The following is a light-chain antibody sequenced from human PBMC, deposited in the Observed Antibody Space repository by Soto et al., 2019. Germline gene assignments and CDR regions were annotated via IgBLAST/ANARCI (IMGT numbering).Light chain of an antibody. V-gene: IGKV1-5*01. CDR2: DAS. CDR3: LQKYFYPFT. J-gene: IGKJ3*01. CDR1: QSINRR. Sequence: DIQMTQSPSTLSASVGDRVTITCRASQSINRRLAWYQQKPGKAPNLLIYDASTLESGVPARFSGGDSGTEFTLTISSLQPEDFATYYCLQKYFYPFTFGPGTKVDIK.